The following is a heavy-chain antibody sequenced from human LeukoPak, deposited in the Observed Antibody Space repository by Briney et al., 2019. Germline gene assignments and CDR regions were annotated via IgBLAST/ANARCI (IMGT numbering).Heavy chain of an antibody. V-gene: IGHV4-59*01. Sequence: SETLSLTCTVSGGSITSYYWTWIRQPPGKGLEWIGFIYGDGSTKYNPSLKSRVTMSVDTSKDQFSLKLSSATAADSAVYYCARQKCTSTSCLTKNAFDIWGQGTMVTVSS. CDR2: IYGDGST. J-gene: IGHJ3*02. D-gene: IGHD2-2*01. CDR3: ARQKCTSTSCLTKNAFDI. CDR1: GGSITSYY.